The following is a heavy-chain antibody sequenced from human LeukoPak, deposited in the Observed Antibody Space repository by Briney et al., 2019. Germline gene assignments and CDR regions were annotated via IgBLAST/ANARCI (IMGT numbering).Heavy chain of an antibody. Sequence: ASVKVSCKASGYTFASYYMHWVRQAPGQGLEWMGIINPSGGSTSYAQKFQGRVTMTRDTSTSTVYMELSSLRSEDTAVYYCARGPREDIVVVPAAPYGMDVWGQGTTVTVSS. CDR1: GYTFASYY. D-gene: IGHD2-2*01. CDR3: ARGPREDIVVVPAAPYGMDV. J-gene: IGHJ6*02. V-gene: IGHV1-46*01. CDR2: INPSGGST.